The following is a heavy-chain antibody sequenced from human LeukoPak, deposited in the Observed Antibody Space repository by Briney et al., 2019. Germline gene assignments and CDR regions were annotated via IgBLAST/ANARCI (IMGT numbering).Heavy chain of an antibody. CDR1: GFTFASYS. CDR2: ISGDSTYI. J-gene: IGHJ4*02. D-gene: IGHD1-1*01. V-gene: IGHV3-21*01. CDR3: ARVSGRLERQSDLDY. Sequence: GGSLRHSCAASGFTFASYSLNWVRQAPGKGLEWVSSISGDSTYIYNAGSVKGRFTISRDNAQASLYLQMISLRADDTAVYYCARVSGRLERQSDLDYWGKGTLVIVSS.